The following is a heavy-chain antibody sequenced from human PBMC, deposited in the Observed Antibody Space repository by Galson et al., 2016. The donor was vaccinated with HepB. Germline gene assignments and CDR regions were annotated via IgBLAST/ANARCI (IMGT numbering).Heavy chain of an antibody. V-gene: IGHV3-53*01. CDR2: IYTSYT. Sequence: LRLSCAASGLSVSSDYMTWVRQAPGKGLMWVSVIYTSYTYYTDPVKGRFTISRDISKNTLYLQMNSLRAEDTAVYYCARTAGLDSLDVWGQGTTVTVSS. CDR3: ARTAGLDSLDV. D-gene: IGHD3-9*01. J-gene: IGHJ6*02. CDR1: GLSVSSDY.